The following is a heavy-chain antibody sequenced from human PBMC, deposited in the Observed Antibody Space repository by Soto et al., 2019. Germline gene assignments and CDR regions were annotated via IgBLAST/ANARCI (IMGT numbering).Heavy chain of an antibody. J-gene: IGHJ4*02. D-gene: IGHD1-26*01. Sequence: GGSLRLSCAASGFTLSDYTMNWVRQAPGKGLEWVSSISSSGDYIYYADSLKGRFTISRDSPKSSLYLQMNSLRAEDTAVYYCTRDREGETNGSGYWGQATLVTVSS. CDR3: TRDREGETNGSGY. V-gene: IGHV3-21*01. CDR2: ISSSGDYI. CDR1: GFTLSDYT.